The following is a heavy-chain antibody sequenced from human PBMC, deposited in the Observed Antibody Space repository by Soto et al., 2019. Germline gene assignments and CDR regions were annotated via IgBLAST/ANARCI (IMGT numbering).Heavy chain of an antibody. CDR3: VREGGTLGHSLGELFPTQNYHYYGMDV. Sequence: ASVKVSCKASGYSFTGYYIHWLRQAPGQGPEWMGWINPNTGDAKYAQKFQGWVTLTRDTSISTAYMERKRLKSDDTAVFYCVREGGTLGHSLGELFPTQNYHYYGMDVWGQGTTVTVSS. CDR1: GYSFTGYY. D-gene: IGHD3-10*01. V-gene: IGHV1-2*04. J-gene: IGHJ6*02. CDR2: INPNTGDA.